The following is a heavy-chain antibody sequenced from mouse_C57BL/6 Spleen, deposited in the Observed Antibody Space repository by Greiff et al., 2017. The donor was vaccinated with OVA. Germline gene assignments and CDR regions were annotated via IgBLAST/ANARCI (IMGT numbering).Heavy chain of an antibody. D-gene: IGHD4-1*01. Sequence: VQLQQSGAELVKPGASVKMSCKASGYTFTSYWITWVKQRPGQGLEWIGDIYPGSGSTNYNEKFKSKATLTVDASSSTAYMQLSSLTSEDSAVYYCARRELDYFDYWGQGTTLTVSS. CDR1: GYTFTSYW. CDR3: ARRELDYFDY. V-gene: IGHV1-55*01. J-gene: IGHJ2*01. CDR2: IYPGSGST.